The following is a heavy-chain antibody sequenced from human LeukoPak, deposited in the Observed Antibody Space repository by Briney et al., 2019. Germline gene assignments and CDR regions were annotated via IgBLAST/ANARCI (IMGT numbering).Heavy chain of an antibody. D-gene: IGHD6-19*01. CDR2: IRGDASRL. CDR3: ARDRNYCSSDRCYDVFDI. V-gene: IGHV3-7*01. CDR1: GFSIGPFW. Sequence: GGSLRLSCVASGFSIGPFWMTWVRQAPGKGLEWVANIRGDASRLYYVDSVKGRFTISRDNAKNSLYLQVSNLRAEDTSVYYCARDRNYCSSDRCYDVFDIWGQGAMVTVSS. J-gene: IGHJ3*02.